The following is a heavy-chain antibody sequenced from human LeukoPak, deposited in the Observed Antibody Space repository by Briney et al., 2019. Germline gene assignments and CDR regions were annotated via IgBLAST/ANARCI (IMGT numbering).Heavy chain of an antibody. Sequence: ASVKVSCKASGYTFTSYGISWVRQAPGQGLEWMGWISASNGNTNYAQKLQGRVTMTTDTSTSTAYMELRSLRSDDTAVYYCARYYYDSSGYSHAFDIWGQGTMVTVSS. CDR3: ARYYYDSSGYSHAFDI. CDR1: GYTFTSYG. V-gene: IGHV1-18*01. CDR2: ISASNGNT. J-gene: IGHJ3*02. D-gene: IGHD3-22*01.